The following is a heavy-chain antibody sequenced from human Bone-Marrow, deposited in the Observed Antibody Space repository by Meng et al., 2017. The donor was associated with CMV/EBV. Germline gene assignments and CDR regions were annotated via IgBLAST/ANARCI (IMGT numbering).Heavy chain of an antibody. CDR3: AREGGRYCSSTICLNDWFDP. D-gene: IGHD2-2*01. CDR1: EFSLFYHW. Sequence: GESLKISCAASEFSLFYHWMTWVRQAPGKGLEWVANINEHGTEKYYVDSVKGRFTISRDNAKNSLYLQMNSLRAEDTAVYYCAREGGRYCSSTICLNDWFDPWGQGTLVTLSS. CDR2: INEHGTEK. V-gene: IGHV3-7*01. J-gene: IGHJ5*02.